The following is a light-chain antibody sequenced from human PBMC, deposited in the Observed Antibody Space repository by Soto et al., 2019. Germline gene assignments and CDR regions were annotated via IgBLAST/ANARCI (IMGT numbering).Light chain of an antibody. CDR3: SSRAGSNDVV. J-gene: IGLJ2*01. CDR2: EVS. CDR1: SSDIGAHNF. Sequence: QSVLTQPPSASGSPGQTVTISCTGSSSDIGAHNFVSWYQQHPGRAPKLMISEVSQRPSGVPDRFSGSKSGNTASLTVSGLQSEDEADYYCSSRAGSNDVVFGGGTKLTVL. V-gene: IGLV2-8*01.